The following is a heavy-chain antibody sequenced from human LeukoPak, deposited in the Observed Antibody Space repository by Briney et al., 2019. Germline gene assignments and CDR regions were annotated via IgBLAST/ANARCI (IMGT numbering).Heavy chain of an antibody. Sequence: GASVKVSCKASGYTFTSYDINWVRQATGQGLEWMGWINPNSGNTGYAQKFQGRVTMTRNTSISTAYMELSSLRSEDTAVYYCARGVHYGSGSYYNFYYYYYMDVWGKGTTVTISS. D-gene: IGHD3-10*01. CDR3: ARGVHYGSGSYYNFYYYYYMDV. V-gene: IGHV1-8*02. CDR2: INPNSGNT. CDR1: GYTFTSYD. J-gene: IGHJ6*03.